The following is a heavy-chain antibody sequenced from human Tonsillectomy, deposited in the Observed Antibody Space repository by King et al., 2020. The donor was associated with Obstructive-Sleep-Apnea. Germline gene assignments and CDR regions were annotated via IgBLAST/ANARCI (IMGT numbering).Heavy chain of an antibody. D-gene: IGHD2-21*01. Sequence: QLVQSGAEVKKPGASVKVSCKVSGYTLTELSMHWVRQAPGKGLEWMGGFDPEDGQRFYAQKFQGRVTMSEDTSTDTAYMELSSLRSEDTALYYCTTGYSKQFDYWGQGTLVTVSS. CDR2: FDPEDGQR. J-gene: IGHJ4*02. V-gene: IGHV1-24*01. CDR1: GYTLTELS. CDR3: TTGYSKQFDY.